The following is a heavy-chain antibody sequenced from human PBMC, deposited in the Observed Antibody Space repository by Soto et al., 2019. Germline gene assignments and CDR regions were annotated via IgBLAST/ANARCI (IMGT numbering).Heavy chain of an antibody. CDR1: GGSISSGGYY. Sequence: SETLSLTCTVSGGSISSGGYYWSWIRQHPGKGLEWIGYIYYSGSTYYNPSLKSRVTISVDTSKNQFSLKLSSVTAADTAVYYCARGVRENYYDSSGYYHVDYWGQGTLVTVSS. CDR2: IYYSGST. J-gene: IGHJ4*02. D-gene: IGHD3-22*01. V-gene: IGHV4-31*03. CDR3: ARGVRENYYDSSGYYHVDY.